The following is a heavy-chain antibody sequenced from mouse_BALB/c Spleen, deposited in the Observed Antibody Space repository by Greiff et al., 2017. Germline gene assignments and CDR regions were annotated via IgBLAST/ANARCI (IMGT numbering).Heavy chain of an antibody. CDR1: GYTFTSYW. V-gene: IGHV1-7*01. Sequence: QVQLKESGAELAKPGASVKMSCKASGYTFTSYWMHWVKQRPGQGLEWIGYINPSTGYTEYNQKFKDKATLTADKSSSTAYMQLSSLTSEDSAVYYCARCDGYSYAMDYWGQGTSVTVSS. J-gene: IGHJ4*01. D-gene: IGHD2-3*01. CDR3: ARCDGYSYAMDY. CDR2: INPSTGYT.